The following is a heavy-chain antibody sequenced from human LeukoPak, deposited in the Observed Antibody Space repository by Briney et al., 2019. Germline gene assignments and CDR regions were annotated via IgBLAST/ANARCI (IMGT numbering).Heavy chain of an antibody. V-gene: IGHV5-51*01. CDR1: EYSFTNYW. D-gene: IGHD1-26*01. CDR3: ARLSGSYYSPMDV. CDR2: IYPGDSDT. J-gene: IGHJ6*03. Sequence: GESLKISCKGSEYSFTNYWIGWVRQMPGKGLEWMGIIYPGDSDTKYSPSLQGQVTISADKSISTAYLQWSSLKASDTAIYYCARLSGSYYSPMDVWGKGTAVTISS.